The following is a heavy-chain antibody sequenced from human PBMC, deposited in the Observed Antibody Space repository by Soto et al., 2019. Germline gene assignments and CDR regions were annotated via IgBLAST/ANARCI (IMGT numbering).Heavy chain of an antibody. CDR1: GGSITSGGFS. V-gene: IGHV4-30-2*01. CDR2: IYYRGRS. Sequence: TLSLTCAVSGGSITSGGFSWSWIRQPPGKGLEWIGYIYYRGRSYYNSSLKSRVTISVDRSKNQFSLKLSSVTAADTAVYYCARTVGAAYYFDFWGQGALVTVSS. CDR3: ARTVGAAYYFDF. D-gene: IGHD1-26*01. J-gene: IGHJ4*02.